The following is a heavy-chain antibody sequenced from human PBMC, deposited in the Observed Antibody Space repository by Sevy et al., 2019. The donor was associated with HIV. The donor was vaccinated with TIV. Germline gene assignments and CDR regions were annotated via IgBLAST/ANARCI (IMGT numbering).Heavy chain of an antibody. V-gene: IGHV3-23*01. CDR3: AKKMGGGSGMAFLVDY. CDR2: ISGTGDHT. CDR1: GFTFSSFA. Sequence: GGSLRLSCAASGFTFSSFAMGWVRQAPGKGLDWISVISGTGDHTYYADSVKGRFTISRDNSKNTLFLQMNSLRAEDTAIFYCAKKMGGGSGMAFLVDYWGQGTLVTFSS. J-gene: IGHJ4*02. D-gene: IGHD5-18*01.